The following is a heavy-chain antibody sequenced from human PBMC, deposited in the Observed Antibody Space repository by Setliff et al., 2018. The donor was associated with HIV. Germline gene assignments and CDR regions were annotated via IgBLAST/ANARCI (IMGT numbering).Heavy chain of an antibody. J-gene: IGHJ3*02. CDR2: FSPRGRT. Sequence: SETLSLTCAVSDYSISSDYYWGWIRQPPGKGLEWIGSFSPRGRTYQNASLKSRVTISVDGSKNQFSLKLTSVTAADTAIYYCASTTSGVSGSYPAHAFDIWGQGTMVTVSS. CDR3: ASTTSGVSGSYPAHAFDI. CDR1: DYSISSDYY. V-gene: IGHV4-38-2*01. D-gene: IGHD3-10*01.